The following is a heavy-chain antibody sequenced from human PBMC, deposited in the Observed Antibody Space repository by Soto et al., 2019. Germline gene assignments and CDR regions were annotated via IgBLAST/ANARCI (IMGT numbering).Heavy chain of an antibody. V-gene: IGHV3-74*01. CDR1: GFSLSSHW. J-gene: IGHJ5*02. CDR2: INNDGSFA. CDR3: ARDRPHNWFGP. Sequence: EVQLVESGGGSVQPGGSLRLSCAASGFSLSSHWMHWVRQAPEKGLVWVSGINNDGSFARYADSVKDRFIISRDNAKNMMYLQMNRLRAEDTGLYFRARDRPHNWFGPWGQGTLVTVSS.